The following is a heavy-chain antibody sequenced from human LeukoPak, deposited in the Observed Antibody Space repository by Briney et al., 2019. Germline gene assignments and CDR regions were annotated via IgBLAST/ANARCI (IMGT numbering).Heavy chain of an antibody. CDR3: ARSTKTRLNERYRHNWFDP. D-gene: IGHD3-16*02. V-gene: IGHV1-69*05. J-gene: IGHJ5*02. Sequence: ASVKVSCKASGGTFSSYAISWVRQAPGQGLEWMGGIIPIFGTANYAQKFQGRVTITRNTSISTAYMELSSLRSEGTAVYYCARSTKTRLNERYRHNWFDPWGQGTLVTVSS. CDR1: GGTFSSYA. CDR2: IIPIFGTA.